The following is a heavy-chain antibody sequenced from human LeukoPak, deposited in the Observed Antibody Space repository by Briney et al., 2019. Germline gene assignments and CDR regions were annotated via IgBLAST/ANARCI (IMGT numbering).Heavy chain of an antibody. CDR3: ASHSEYGDYFDY. J-gene: IGHJ4*02. CDR1: GFTFSSYE. V-gene: IGHV3-48*03. D-gene: IGHD4-17*01. Sequence: GGSLRHSCAASGFTFSSYEMNWVRQAPGKGLEWVSYISSSGSTIYYADSVKGRFTISRDNAKNSLYLQMNSLRAEDTAVYYCASHSEYGDYFDYWGQGTLVTVSS. CDR2: ISSSGSTI.